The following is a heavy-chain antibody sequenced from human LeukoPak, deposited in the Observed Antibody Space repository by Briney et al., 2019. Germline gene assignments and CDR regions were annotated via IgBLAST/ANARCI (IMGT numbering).Heavy chain of an antibody. Sequence: SETLSLTCTVSGGSISSGGYYWSWIRQHPGKGLEWIGYIYYSGSTYYNPSLKSRVTISVDTSKNQFSLKLSSVTAADTAVYYCARVTKSYCSSTRCYANWFDPWGQGTLVTVSS. D-gene: IGHD2-2*01. CDR1: GGSISSGGYY. CDR2: IYYSGST. V-gene: IGHV4-31*03. CDR3: ARVTKSYCSSTRCYANWFDP. J-gene: IGHJ5*02.